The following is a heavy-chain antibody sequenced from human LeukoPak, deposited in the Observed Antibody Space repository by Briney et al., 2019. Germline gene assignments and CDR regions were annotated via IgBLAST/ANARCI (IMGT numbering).Heavy chain of an antibody. CDR3: ARADVVVPAAYFDY. CDR2: IKQDGSEK. J-gene: IGHJ4*02. Sequence: GGSLRLSCAASGFTFSSYWMSWVRQAPGKGLEWLANIKQDGSEKHYVDSVKGRFTISRDNAKNSLYLQMNSLRSEDTAVYYCARADVVVPAAYFDYWGQGTLVTVSS. CDR1: GFTFSSYW. D-gene: IGHD2-2*01. V-gene: IGHV3-7*01.